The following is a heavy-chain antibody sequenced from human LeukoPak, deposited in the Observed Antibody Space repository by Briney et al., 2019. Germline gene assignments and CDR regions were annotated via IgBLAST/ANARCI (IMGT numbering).Heavy chain of an antibody. CDR2: IKSKTDGGTT. CDR1: GFTFSSYW. J-gene: IGHJ4*02. V-gene: IGHV3-15*01. Sequence: GGSLRLSCAASGFTFSSYWMSRVRQAPGKGLEWVGRIKSKTDGGTTDYAAPVKGRFTISRDDSKNTLYLQMNSLKTEDTAVYYCTTDNHGIMGATLVFDCWGQGTLVTVSS. CDR3: TTDNHGIMGATLVFDC. D-gene: IGHD1-26*01.